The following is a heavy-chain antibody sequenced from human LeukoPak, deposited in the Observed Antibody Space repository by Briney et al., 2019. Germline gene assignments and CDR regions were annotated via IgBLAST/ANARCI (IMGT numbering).Heavy chain of an antibody. CDR2: ISANGGET. D-gene: IGHD6-13*01. CDR1: GFTFSIYA. V-gene: IGHV3-23*01. Sequence: TGGSLRLSCAASGFTFSIYAMNWVRQAPGKGLEWVSSISANGGETHYADSVKGRFTISRDNSKNTLYLQINNPRVEDTAVYYCAKDAAGPEYWGQGTLVTVSS. CDR3: AKDAAGPEY. J-gene: IGHJ4*02.